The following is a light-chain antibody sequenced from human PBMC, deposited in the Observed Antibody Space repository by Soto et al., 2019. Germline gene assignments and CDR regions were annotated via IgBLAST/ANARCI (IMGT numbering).Light chain of an antibody. V-gene: IGKV3-20*01. CDR3: QQYGSSGT. CDR2: GAS. CDR1: QSVSSNY. Sequence: EVVLTQSPGTLSLSPGERATLSCRASQSVSSNYLAWYQQRPGQPPRLLIYGASNRATGIPDRFSGSGSGTDFTLTISRLEPEDFAVYYCQQYGSSGTFGQGTKVDIK. J-gene: IGKJ1*01.